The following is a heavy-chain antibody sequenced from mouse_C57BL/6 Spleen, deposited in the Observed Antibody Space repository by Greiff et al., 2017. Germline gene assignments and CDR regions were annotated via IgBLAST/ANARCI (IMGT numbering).Heavy chain of an antibody. CDR3: ARRDYSTTYAMDY. CDR1: GYTFTSYW. CDR2: IHPNSGST. D-gene: IGHD2-5*01. Sequence: QVQLQQPGAELVKPGASVKLSCKASGYTFTSYWMHWVKQRPGQGLEWIGMIHPNSGSTNYNEKFKSKATLTVDKSSSTAYMQHSSLTSEDTAVYDYARRDYSTTYAMDYWGQGTSVTVSS. J-gene: IGHJ4*01. V-gene: IGHV1-64*01.